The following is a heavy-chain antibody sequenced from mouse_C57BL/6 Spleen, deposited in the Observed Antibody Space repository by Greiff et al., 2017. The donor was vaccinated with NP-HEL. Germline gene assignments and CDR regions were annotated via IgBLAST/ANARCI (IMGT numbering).Heavy chain of an antibody. CDR2: IYPGDGDT. D-gene: IGHD2-5*01. CDR3: ARYYSNYYAMDY. J-gene: IGHJ4*01. Sequence: QVQLKQSGAELVKPGASVKISCKASGYAFSSYWMNWVKQRPGKGLEWIGQIYPGDGDTNYNGKFKGKATLTADKSSSTAYMQLSSLTSEDSAVYFWARYYSNYYAMDYWGQGTSVTVSS. V-gene: IGHV1-80*01. CDR1: GYAFSSYW.